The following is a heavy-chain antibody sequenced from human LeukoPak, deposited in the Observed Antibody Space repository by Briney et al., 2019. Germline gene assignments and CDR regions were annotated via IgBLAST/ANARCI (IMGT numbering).Heavy chain of an antibody. CDR2: ISYDGSNK. Sequence: GRSLRLSCAASGFTFSSYGMHWVRQAPGKGLEWVAVISYDGSNKYYADSVKGRFTISRDNSKNTLYLQMNSLRAEDTAVNYCAKDRDDYGDYERLDYWGQGTLVTVSS. V-gene: IGHV3-30*18. CDR1: GFTFSSYG. D-gene: IGHD4-17*01. J-gene: IGHJ4*02. CDR3: AKDRDDYGDYERLDY.